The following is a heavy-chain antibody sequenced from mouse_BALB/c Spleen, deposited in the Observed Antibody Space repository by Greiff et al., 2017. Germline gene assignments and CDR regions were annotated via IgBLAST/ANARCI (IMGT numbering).Heavy chain of an antibody. V-gene: IGHV7-3*02. J-gene: IGHJ4*01. CDR3: ARDTRPYDAMDY. Sequence: EVKLVESGGGLVQPGGSLRLSCATSGFTFTDYYMSWVRQPPGKALEWLGFIRNKANGYTTEYSASVKGRFTISRDNSQSILYLQMNTLRAEDSATYYCARDTRPYDAMDYWGQGTSVTVSS. CDR2: IRNKANGYTT. CDR1: GFTFTDYY.